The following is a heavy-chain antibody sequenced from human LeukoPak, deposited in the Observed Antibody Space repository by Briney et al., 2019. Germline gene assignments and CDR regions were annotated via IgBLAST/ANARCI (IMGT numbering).Heavy chain of an antibody. CDR3: ARPPWDVVVVAAGTLRY. V-gene: IGHV3-30-3*01. CDR1: GFTFSSYA. Sequence: GGSLRLSCAASGFTFSSYAMHWVRQAPGKGLEWVAVISYDGSNKYYADSVKGRFTISRDNSKNTLYLQMNSLRAEDTAVYYCARPPWDVVVVAAGTLRYWGQGTLVTVSS. J-gene: IGHJ4*02. D-gene: IGHD2-15*01. CDR2: ISYDGSNK.